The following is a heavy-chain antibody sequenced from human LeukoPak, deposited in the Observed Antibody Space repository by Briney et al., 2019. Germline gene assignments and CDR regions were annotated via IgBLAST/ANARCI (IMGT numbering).Heavy chain of an antibody. CDR2: IGGSSGRT. CDR1: GFTFPRHA. Sequence: GGSLRLSCAASGFTFPRHAMSWVRQAPGKGLEWVACIGGSSGRTHYADSVKGRFSISRYNSQNTVYLHINSLRADDTAVYYCAQEHFDTSGYYSRFDNWGQGILVTVSS. CDR3: AQEHFDTSGYYSRFDN. V-gene: IGHV3-23*01. D-gene: IGHD3-22*01. J-gene: IGHJ4*02.